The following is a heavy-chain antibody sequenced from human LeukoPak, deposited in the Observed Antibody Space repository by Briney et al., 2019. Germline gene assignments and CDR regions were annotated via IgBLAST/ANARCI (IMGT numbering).Heavy chain of an antibody. CDR2: INPNSGGT. D-gene: IGHD2-2*01. J-gene: IGHJ5*02. V-gene: IGHV1-2*02. CDR1: GYTFTGYH. CDR3: ARDKYPYCSSTSCYGSNWFDP. Sequence: ASVKVSCKASGYTFTGYHMHWVRQAPGQGLEWMGWINPNSGGTNYAQKFQGRVTMTRDTPISTAYMELSRLRSDDTAVYYCARDKYPYCSSTSCYGSNWFDPWGQGTLVTVSS.